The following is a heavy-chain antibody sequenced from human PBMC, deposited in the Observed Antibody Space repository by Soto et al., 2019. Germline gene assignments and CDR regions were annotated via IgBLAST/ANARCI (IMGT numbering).Heavy chain of an antibody. CDR2: INPNSGGT. CDR3: ARGPYDFWSGYYPNYFDY. Sequence: GASVKVSCKASGYTFTGYYMHWVRQAPGQGLEWMGWINPNSGGTNYAQKFQGWVTMTRDTSISTAYMELSRLRSDDTAVYYCARGPYDFWSGYYPNYFDYWGQGTLVTVSS. J-gene: IGHJ4*02. CDR1: GYTFTGYY. D-gene: IGHD3-3*01. V-gene: IGHV1-2*04.